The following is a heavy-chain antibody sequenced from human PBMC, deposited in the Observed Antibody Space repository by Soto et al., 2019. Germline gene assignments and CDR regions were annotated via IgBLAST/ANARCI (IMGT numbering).Heavy chain of an antibody. CDR1: GGSFSGYY. V-gene: IGHV4-34*01. Sequence: QVQLQQWGAGLLKPSETLSLTCAVYGGSFSGYYWSWIRQPPGKGLEWIGEINPSGSTNYNPSLKSRVTISVDTSKNEFSLKLSSVTAADTAVYYCARDYSSSSVIWFDPCGQGTLVTVSS. CDR2: INPSGST. J-gene: IGHJ5*02. CDR3: ARDYSSSSVIWFDP. D-gene: IGHD6-6*01.